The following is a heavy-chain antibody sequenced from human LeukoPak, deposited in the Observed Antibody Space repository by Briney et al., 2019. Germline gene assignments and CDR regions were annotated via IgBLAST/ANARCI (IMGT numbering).Heavy chain of an antibody. J-gene: IGHJ3*02. CDR1: GFTLSSYE. V-gene: IGHV3-23*01. CDR3: ARSGKGGAFDI. D-gene: IGHD4-23*01. Sequence: AGGSLRLSCTASGFTLSSYEMSWIRQAPGKGLEWVSSIDYSGGSTYYADSVKGRFTISRDNSKNTLYLQLNSLRAEDTAVYYCARSGKGGAFDIWGQGTMVTVSS. CDR2: IDYSGGST.